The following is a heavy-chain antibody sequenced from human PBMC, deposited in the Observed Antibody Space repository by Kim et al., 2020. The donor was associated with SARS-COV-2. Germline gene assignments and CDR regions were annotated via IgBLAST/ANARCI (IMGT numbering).Heavy chain of an antibody. CDR1: GGSISSGDYY. V-gene: IGHV4-30-4*08. CDR3: ARGPPIGCGDCYSH. Sequence: SETLSLTCTVSGGSISSGDYYWSWIRQPPGKGLEWIGYIYYTGSSHYNPSLNSRVTISIDTSKNQFSLKLSSVTAADTAVYYSARGPPIGCGDCYSHWG. J-gene: IGHJ1*01. D-gene: IGHD2-21*02. CDR2: IYYTGSS.